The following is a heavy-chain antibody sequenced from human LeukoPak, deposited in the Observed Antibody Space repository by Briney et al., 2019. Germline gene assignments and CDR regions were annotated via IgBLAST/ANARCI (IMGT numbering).Heavy chain of an antibody. D-gene: IGHD6-19*01. CDR1: GFTFSSFA. V-gene: IGHV3-23*05. CDR2: NSNSGGST. Sequence: HPGGSLRLSCAASGFTFSSFAMNWVRQAPGKGLEWVSRNSNSGGSTYYADSVKGRFTISRDNSKNTLYLQMNSLRAEDTAVYYCAKGGSGWYGDQFDYWGQGTLGTVSS. J-gene: IGHJ4*02. CDR3: AKGGSGWYGDQFDY.